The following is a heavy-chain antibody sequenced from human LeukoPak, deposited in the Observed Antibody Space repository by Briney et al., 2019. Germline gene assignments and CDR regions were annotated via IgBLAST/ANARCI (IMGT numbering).Heavy chain of an antibody. D-gene: IGHD4-17*01. V-gene: IGHV3-66*01. J-gene: IGHJ4*02. Sequence: GGSLRLSCAASGFTVSSNYMSWVRQAPGKGLEWVSVIYSGGSASYADSVKGRFTISRDNSRNTLYLQMNSLRAEDTAVYYCASGDYGDYAIYWGQGTLVTVSS. CDR1: GFTVSSNY. CDR2: IYSGGSA. CDR3: ASGDYGDYAIY.